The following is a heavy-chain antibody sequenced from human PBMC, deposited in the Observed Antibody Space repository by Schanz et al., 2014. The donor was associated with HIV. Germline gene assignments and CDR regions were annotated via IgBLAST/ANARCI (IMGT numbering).Heavy chain of an antibody. CDR2: VRHIGGT. V-gene: IGHV4-34*02. CDR1: GGSFRGYY. D-gene: IGHD4-17*01. Sequence: QVQLQQWGAGLLKPSETLSLTCAVYGGSFRGYYWTWIRQFPGLGLEWIGGVRHIGGTNYNPSLKSGATMSMDMSKTQFPLTRTSVPAADTAVYFCARGDFGGNSVDYWGHGNMVTVSS. CDR3: ARGDFGGNSVDY. J-gene: IGHJ4*01.